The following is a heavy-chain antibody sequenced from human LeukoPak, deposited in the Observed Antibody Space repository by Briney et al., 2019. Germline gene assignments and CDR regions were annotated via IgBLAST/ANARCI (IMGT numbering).Heavy chain of an antibody. J-gene: IGHJ3*02. CDR2: ISSSGSTI. CDR3: ARDRGGISSSPEDDAFDI. V-gene: IGHV3-48*04. Sequence: GGSMRLSCAASGFTFSSYAMSWVRQAPGKGLEWVSYISSSGSTIYYADSVKGRFTISRDNAKNSLYLQMNSLRAEDTAVYYCARDRGGISSSPEDDAFDIWGQGTMVTVSS. D-gene: IGHD6-6*01. CDR1: GFTFSSYA.